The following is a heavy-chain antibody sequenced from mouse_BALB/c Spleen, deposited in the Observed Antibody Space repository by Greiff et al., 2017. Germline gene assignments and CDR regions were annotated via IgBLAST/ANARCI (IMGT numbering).Heavy chain of an antibody. J-gene: IGHJ4*01. CDR3: TREVYYAMDY. CDR1: GFTFSSFG. Sequence: EVMLVESGGGLVQPGGSRKLSCAASGFTFSSFGMHWVRQAPEKGLEWVATISSGGSYTYYPDSVKGRFTISRDNAKNTLYLQMSSLKSEDTAMYYCTREVYYAMDYWGQGTSVTVSS. CDR2: ISSGGSYT. V-gene: IGHV5-6-4*01.